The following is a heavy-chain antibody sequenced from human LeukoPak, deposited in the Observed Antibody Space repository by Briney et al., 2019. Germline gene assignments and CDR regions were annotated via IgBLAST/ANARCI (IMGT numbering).Heavy chain of an antibody. D-gene: IGHD3-16*02. J-gene: IGHJ4*02. CDR1: GFTFSSYA. Sequence: PGGSLRLSCAASGFTFSSYAMSWVRQAPGKGLEWVSAISGSGGSTYYADSVKGRFTISRDNSKNTLYLQMNSLRAEDTAVYYCARGGTGSYRHYYFDYWGQGTLVTVSS. CDR3: ARGGTGSYRHYYFDY. CDR2: ISGSGGST. V-gene: IGHV3-23*01.